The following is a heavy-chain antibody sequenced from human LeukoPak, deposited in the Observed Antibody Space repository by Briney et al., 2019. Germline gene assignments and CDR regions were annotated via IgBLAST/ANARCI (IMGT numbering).Heavy chain of an antibody. D-gene: IGHD2-2*01. J-gene: IGHJ6*02. CDR3: AREVVVVPDYYYYGLDV. V-gene: IGHV3-11*01. CDR1: GGSISSGSYY. Sequence: LSLTCTVSGGSISSGSYYWSWIRQAPGKGLEYVSHISRSGSSLYYGDSVKGRFSISRDDAKNSLYLQMNSLRVEDTAVYYCAREVVVVPDYYYYGLDVWGQGTTVTVSS. CDR2: ISRSGSSL.